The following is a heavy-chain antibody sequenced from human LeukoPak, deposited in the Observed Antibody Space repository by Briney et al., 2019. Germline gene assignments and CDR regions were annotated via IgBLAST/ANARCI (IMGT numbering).Heavy chain of an antibody. D-gene: IGHD6-13*01. V-gene: IGHV3-48*01. CDR3: AREGTGIAAAGTRGFDY. J-gene: IGHJ4*02. Sequence: PGGSLRLSCAASGFTFSSYSMNWVRQAPGKGLEWVSYISSSSSTIYYADSVKGRFTISRDNSKNTLYLQMNSLRAEDTAVYYCAREGTGIAAAGTRGFDYWGQGTLVTVSS. CDR2: ISSSSSTI. CDR1: GFTFSSYS.